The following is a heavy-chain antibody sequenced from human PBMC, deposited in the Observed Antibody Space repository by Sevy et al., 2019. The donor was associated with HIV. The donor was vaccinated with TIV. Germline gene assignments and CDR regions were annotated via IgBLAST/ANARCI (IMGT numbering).Heavy chain of an antibody. V-gene: IGHV1-8*01. D-gene: IGHD3-10*01. J-gene: IGHJ3*02. CDR3: ARGKAWFGELEGDAFDI. Sequence: ASVKVSCKASGYTFTSYDINWVRQATGQGLEWMGWMNPNSGKTGYAQKFQGRVTMTRNTSISTAYMELSSLRSEDTAVYYCARGKAWFGELEGDAFDIWGQGTMVTVSS. CDR1: GYTFTSYD. CDR2: MNPNSGKT.